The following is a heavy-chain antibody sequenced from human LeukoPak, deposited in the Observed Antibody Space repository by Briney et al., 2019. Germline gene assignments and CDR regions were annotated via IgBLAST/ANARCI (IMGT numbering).Heavy chain of an antibody. CDR1: GYTFTGYY. Sequence: ASVKVSCKASGYTFTGYYMHWVRQAPGQGLEWMGWINPSSGGTNYAQKFQGRVTMTRDTSISTAYTELTRLRSDDTAVYYCARGAAVTTIDYWGQGTLVTVSS. J-gene: IGHJ4*02. V-gene: IGHV1-2*02. CDR3: ARGAAVTTIDY. D-gene: IGHD5-12*01. CDR2: INPSSGGT.